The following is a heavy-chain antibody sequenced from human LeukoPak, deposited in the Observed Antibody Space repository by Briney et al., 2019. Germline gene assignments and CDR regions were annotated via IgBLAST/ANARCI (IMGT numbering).Heavy chain of an antibody. CDR1: GGSISSGSYY. V-gene: IGHV4-61*02. CDR2: IYTSGST. J-gene: IGHJ3*02. D-gene: IGHD3-22*01. Sequence: PSETLSLTCTVSGGSISSGSYYWSWIRQPAGKGLEWIGRIYTSGSTNYNPSLKSRVTISVDTSKNQFSLKLSSVTAAGTAVYYCARSSSGYLLGDAFDIRGQGTMVTVSS. CDR3: ARSSSGYLLGDAFDI.